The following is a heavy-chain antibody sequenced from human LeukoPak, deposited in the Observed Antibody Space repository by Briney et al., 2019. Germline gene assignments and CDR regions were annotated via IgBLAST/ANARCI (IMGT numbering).Heavy chain of an antibody. CDR1: GFTFSSYA. CDR3: ARDREAAADLGY. V-gene: IGHV3-33*08. D-gene: IGHD6-13*01. Sequence: GGSLRLSCAASGFTFSSYAMSWVRQAPGKGLELVAIIWNDGSNEYYADSVKGRFTISRDNSKNTLYLQMNSLRVEDTAVYYCARDREAAADLGYWGQGTLVTVSS. J-gene: IGHJ4*02. CDR2: IWNDGSNE.